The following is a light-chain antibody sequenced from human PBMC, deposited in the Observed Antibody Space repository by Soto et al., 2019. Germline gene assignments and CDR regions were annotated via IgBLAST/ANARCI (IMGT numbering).Light chain of an antibody. Sequence: QSALTQPPSASGSPGQSVTISCTGTSSDVGGYNYVSWYQQHPGKAPKLMIYEVSKRPSGVPDRISGSKSGNTASLTVSGLQAKDEADYYSSSYAGSNNRVFGTGTKVTVL. CDR2: EVS. V-gene: IGLV2-8*01. CDR3: SSYAGSNNRV. CDR1: SSDVGGYNY. J-gene: IGLJ1*01.